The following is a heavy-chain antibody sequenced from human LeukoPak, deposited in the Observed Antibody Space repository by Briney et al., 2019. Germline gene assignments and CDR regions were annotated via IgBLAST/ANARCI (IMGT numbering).Heavy chain of an antibody. CDR2: ISSGSSII. D-gene: IGHD3-16*01. V-gene: IGHV3-48*03. CDR1: GFIFSSYE. CDR3: ARFARFGDLQGGGYFDY. J-gene: IGHJ4*02. Sequence: GGSLRLSCAASGFIFSSYETNWVRRAPGKGLEWVSYISSGSSIIYYADSVRGRFTISRDNAKNSLYLQMNSLRAEDTAVYYCARFARFGDLQGGGYFDYWGQGTLVTVSS.